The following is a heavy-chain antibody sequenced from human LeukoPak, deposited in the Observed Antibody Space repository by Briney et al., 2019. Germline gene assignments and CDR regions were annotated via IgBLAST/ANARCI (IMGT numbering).Heavy chain of an antibody. J-gene: IGHJ5*02. CDR2: IIPMFGTA. Sequence: ASVKVSCKASGGTFSSYAISWVRQAPGQGLECMGRIIPMFGTANYAQKFQGRVTITTDESTSTAYMELSSLRSKDTAVYYCATHKSSSWRITWYDPWRRGTLVTVSS. CDR3: ATHKSSSWRITWYDP. CDR1: GGTFSSYA. V-gene: IGHV1-69*05. D-gene: IGHD6-13*01.